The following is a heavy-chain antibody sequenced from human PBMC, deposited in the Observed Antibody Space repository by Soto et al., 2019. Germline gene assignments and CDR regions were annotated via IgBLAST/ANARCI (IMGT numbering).Heavy chain of an antibody. CDR3: AKGVVVVVATGYYYYAMDV. CDR2: ISYDGSNK. CDR1: GFTFSSYG. Sequence: GGSLRLSCAASGFTFSSYGMHWVRQAPGKGLEWVAVISYDGSNKYYADSVKGRFTISRDNSKNTLYLQMNSLRAEDTAVYYCAKGVVVVVATGYYYYAMDVWGQGTTVTVSS. J-gene: IGHJ6*02. D-gene: IGHD2-15*01. V-gene: IGHV3-30*18.